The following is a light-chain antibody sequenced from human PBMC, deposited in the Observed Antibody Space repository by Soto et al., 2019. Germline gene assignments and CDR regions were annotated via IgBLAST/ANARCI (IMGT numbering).Light chain of an antibody. CDR3: QQYGSSPWSYT. CDR1: QSVSSSY. CDR2: GAS. J-gene: IGKJ2*01. V-gene: IGKV3-20*01. Sequence: EIVLTQSPGTLSLSPGERATLSCRASQSVSSSYLAWYQQKPGQAPRLLIYGASSRATSIPDRFSGSGSGTDFTLTISRLEPEDFAVYYCQQYGSSPWSYTFGQGTKLEIK.